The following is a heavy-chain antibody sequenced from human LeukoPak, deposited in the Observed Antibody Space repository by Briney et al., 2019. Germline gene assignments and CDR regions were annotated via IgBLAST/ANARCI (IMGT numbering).Heavy chain of an antibody. V-gene: IGHV4-34*01. D-gene: IGHD3-22*01. J-gene: IGHJ4*02. Sequence: SSETLSLTCAVYGGSLSDYIWSWIRQPPGKGLEWIGEISYGGSSNYNPSLKSRVTILVDTSKNQFSLKLNSVTAADTAVYYCAKDKDYDSSGYCFDYWGQGTLVTVSS. CDR2: ISYGGSS. CDR1: GGSLSDYI. CDR3: AKDKDYDSSGYCFDY.